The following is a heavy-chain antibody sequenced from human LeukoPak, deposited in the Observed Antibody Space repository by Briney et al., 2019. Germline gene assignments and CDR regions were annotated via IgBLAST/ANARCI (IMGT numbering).Heavy chain of an antibody. J-gene: IGHJ3*02. CDR3: ARSVVIAISIVGASRNAFDI. V-gene: IGHV1-46*01. CDR1: GYTLTELS. CDR2: INPSGGST. Sequence: ASVKVSCKVSGYTLTELSMHWVRQAPGQGLEWMGIINPSGGSTSYAQKFQGRVTMTRDTSTSTVYMELSSLRSEDTAVYYCARSVVIAISIVGASRNAFDIWGQGTMVTVSS. D-gene: IGHD2-21*01.